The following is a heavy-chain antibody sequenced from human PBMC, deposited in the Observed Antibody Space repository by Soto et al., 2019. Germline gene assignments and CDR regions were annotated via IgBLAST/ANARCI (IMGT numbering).Heavy chain of an antibody. V-gene: IGHV1-8*01. J-gene: IGHJ3*02. CDR3: ANCWTISPVAFDI. Sequence: ASVKVSCKASGYTSTNYDIEWVRQATGQGPEWMGWVNPNSGNTGYAQKFQGRVTFTRNTSISTVYMELSSLRSEDTAVYYCANCWTISPVAFDIWGQGTMVTV. D-gene: IGHD3-9*01. CDR1: GYTSTNYD. CDR2: VNPNSGNT.